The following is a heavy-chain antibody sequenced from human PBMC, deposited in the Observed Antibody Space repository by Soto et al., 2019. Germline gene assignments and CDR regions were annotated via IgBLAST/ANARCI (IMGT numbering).Heavy chain of an antibody. V-gene: IGHV3-30-3*01. CDR1: GFTFSSYA. CDR3: ASPSYYDSSGFPPPFDY. J-gene: IGHJ4*02. D-gene: IGHD3-22*01. CDR2: ISYDGSNK. Sequence: GGSLRLSCAASGFTFSSYAMHWVRQAPGKGLEWVAVISYDGSNKYYADSVEGRFTISRDNSKNTLYLQMNSLRAEDTAVYYFASPSYYDSSGFPPPFDYWGQGTLVTVS.